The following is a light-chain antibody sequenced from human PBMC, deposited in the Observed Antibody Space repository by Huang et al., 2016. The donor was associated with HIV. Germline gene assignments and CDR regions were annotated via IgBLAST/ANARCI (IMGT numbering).Light chain of an antibody. Sequence: DIVMTQSPLSLSVTPGEPASISCRSSQSLLHSNGYNYLDWYLQKPGQSPPLLIYLGSTRASGVPDRFSGSGSGADFTLKISRVEAEDVGVYYCMQSLQTPPYTFGQGTKLEIK. CDR1: QSLLHSNGYNY. CDR2: LGS. J-gene: IGKJ2*01. V-gene: IGKV2-28*01. CDR3: MQSLQTPPYT.